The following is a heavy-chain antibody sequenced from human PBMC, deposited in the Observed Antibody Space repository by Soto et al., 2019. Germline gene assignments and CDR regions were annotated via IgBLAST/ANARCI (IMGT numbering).Heavy chain of an antibody. D-gene: IGHD3-3*01. CDR1: GGSISSGGYY. CDR2: IYYSGST. J-gene: IGHJ4*02. CDR3: ARGLRFLEWLLPGPYFDY. V-gene: IGHV4-31*03. Sequence: TLSLTCTVSGGSISSGGYYWSWIRQHPGKGLEWIGYIYYSGSTYYNPSLKSRVTISVDTSKNQFSLKLSSVTAADTAVYYCARGLRFLEWLLPGPYFDYWGQGTLVTVSS.